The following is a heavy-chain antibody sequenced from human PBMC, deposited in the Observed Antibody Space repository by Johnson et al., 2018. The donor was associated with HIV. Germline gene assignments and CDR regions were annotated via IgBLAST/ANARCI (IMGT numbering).Heavy chain of an antibody. CDR3: ARDLRWGSSLTHDAFDI. CDR2: ISFDGNLK. J-gene: IGHJ3*02. D-gene: IGHD3-16*01. V-gene: IGHV3-30*03. Sequence: QVQLVESGGGVVQPGKSLTLSCVGSGLSFSNFGIHWVRQAPGKGPEWVAVISFDGNLKKYVDFVKGRGTISRDNAKNSLYLQMNSLRAEDTAVYYCARDLRWGSSLTHDAFDIWGQGTMVTVSS. CDR1: GLSFSNFG.